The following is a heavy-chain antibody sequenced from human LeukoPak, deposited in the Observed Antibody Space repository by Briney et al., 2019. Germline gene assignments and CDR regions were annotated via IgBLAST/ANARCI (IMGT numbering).Heavy chain of an antibody. J-gene: IGHJ5*02. D-gene: IGHD3-16*01. V-gene: IGHV4-30-4*01. CDR1: GGSISIGDYK. CDR3: AKTGWRGDGTFNEFDP. CDR2: IYSNGST. Sequence: PSETLSFTCTLSGGSISIGDYKWSWIRQSPGKGLEWIGYIYSNGSTFSNPSLKSRLTISIYASRNQFSLKLSSVTAADTAVYYCAKTGWRGDGTFNEFDPWGQGTLVTVSS.